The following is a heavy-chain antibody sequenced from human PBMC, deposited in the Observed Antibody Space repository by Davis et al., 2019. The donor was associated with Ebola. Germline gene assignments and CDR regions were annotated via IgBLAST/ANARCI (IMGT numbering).Heavy chain of an antibody. Sequence: GESLKISCAASGFTFSNYWIHWVRLAPGKGPVWVSRINTDGTTTTYADSVKGRFTISRDNAKNTLYLQMNSLRVEDTAVYFCARGGAVAPDWGPGTLVTVSS. V-gene: IGHV3-74*01. CDR2: INTDGTTT. CDR1: GFTFSNYW. J-gene: IGHJ4*02. CDR3: ARGGAVAPD. D-gene: IGHD4-23*01.